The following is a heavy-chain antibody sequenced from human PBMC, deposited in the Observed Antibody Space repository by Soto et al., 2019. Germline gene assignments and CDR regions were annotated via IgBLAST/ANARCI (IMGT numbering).Heavy chain of an antibody. V-gene: IGHV1-69*01. CDR1: GGTFSSYA. D-gene: IGHD6-13*01. CDR3: ARGGREYYSSSWLN. J-gene: IGHJ4*02. CDR2: IIPIFGTA. Sequence: KASGGTFSSYAISWVRQAPGQGLEWMGGIIPIFGTANYAQKFQGRVTITADESTSTAYMELSSLRSEDTAVYYCARGGREYYSSSWLNWGQGTLVTVSS.